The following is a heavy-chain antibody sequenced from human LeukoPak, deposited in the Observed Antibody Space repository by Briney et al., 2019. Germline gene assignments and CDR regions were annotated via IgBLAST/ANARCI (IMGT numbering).Heavy chain of an antibody. D-gene: IGHD5-12*01. J-gene: IGHJ4*02. CDR3: ARGAIVARGGTFDY. Sequence: GGSLRLFCAASGFTFSSYWMSWVRQSPGKGLKRVANKKQDGSEKYYVDSVKGRFTISRDNAKNSLYLQMNSLRAEDTAVCYCARGAIVARGGTFDYWGQGTLVTVSS. V-gene: IGHV3-7*01. CDR1: GFTFSSYW. CDR2: KKQDGSEK.